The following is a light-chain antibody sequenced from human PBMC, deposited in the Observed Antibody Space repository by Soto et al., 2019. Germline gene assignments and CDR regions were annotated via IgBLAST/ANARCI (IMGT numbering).Light chain of an antibody. CDR2: AAS. CDR1: QGISNS. V-gene: IGKV1-27*01. Sequence: DIQMTQSPSSLSASVGDRVTITCRASQGISNSLAWYQQNAGKSPKLLIYAASNLQSGVPSRFSGSGSVTDFSLTISSLQPEDVATYYCQTYHSSRVTFGGGTKVEIK. J-gene: IGKJ4*01. CDR3: QTYHSSRVT.